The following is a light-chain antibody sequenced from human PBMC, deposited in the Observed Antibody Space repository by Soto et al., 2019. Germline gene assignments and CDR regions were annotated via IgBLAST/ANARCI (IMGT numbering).Light chain of an antibody. CDR1: QSISSY. V-gene: IGKV1-39*01. CDR2: AAS. CDR3: QKYNSALT. Sequence: DIQLTQSPSFLSASVGERVTITCRARQSISSYLHWYQQIPWKAPKLLIYAASSLQSGVPSRFSGSGSGTDFTLTISSLQPEDVATYFCQKYNSALTFGQGTRLEI. J-gene: IGKJ5*01.